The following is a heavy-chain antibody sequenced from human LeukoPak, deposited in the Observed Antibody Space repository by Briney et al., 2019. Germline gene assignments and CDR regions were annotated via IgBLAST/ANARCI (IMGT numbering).Heavy chain of an antibody. V-gene: IGHV1-69*05. D-gene: IGHD4-11*01. CDR1: GGTFSSYA. CDR2: IIPIFGTA. J-gene: IGHJ3*02. CDR3: ARDHQVSPVNYDAFDI. Sequence: GSSVKVSCKASGGTFSSYAISWVRQAPGQGLEWMGGIIPIFGTANYAQKFQGRVTITTDESTSTAYMELSSLRSEDTAVYYCARDHQVSPVNYDAFDIWGQGTMVTVSS.